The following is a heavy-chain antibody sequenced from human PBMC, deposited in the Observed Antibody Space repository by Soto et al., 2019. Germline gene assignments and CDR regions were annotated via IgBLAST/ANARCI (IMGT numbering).Heavy chain of an antibody. Sequence: QVHLVESGGGVVQPGRSLRISCAASGFAFSTSGMLWVRQAPGKGLEWVAVVSYDGSNEDYADSMKGRFTISRDNSKNTLYLQMNSLRFEGTAVYHFVKPAFSSSLFFDSWGQGALVSVS. J-gene: IGHJ4*02. CDR3: VKPAFSSSLFFDS. D-gene: IGHD6-13*01. CDR2: VSYDGSNE. CDR1: GFAFSTSG. V-gene: IGHV3-30*18.